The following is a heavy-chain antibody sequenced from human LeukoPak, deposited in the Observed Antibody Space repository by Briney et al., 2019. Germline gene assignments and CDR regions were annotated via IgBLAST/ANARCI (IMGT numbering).Heavy chain of an antibody. CDR3: ARDPSSPGSYYYYGMDV. V-gene: IGHV1-18*01. CDR1: GYTFTSYG. J-gene: IGHJ6*02. Sequence: ASVKVSCKASGYTFTSYGISWVRQAPGQGLEWMGWISAYNGNANYAQKLQGRVTMTTDTSTSTAYMELRSLRSDDTAVYYCARDPSSPGSYYYYGMDVWGQGTTVTVSS. CDR2: ISAYNGNA. D-gene: IGHD6-13*01.